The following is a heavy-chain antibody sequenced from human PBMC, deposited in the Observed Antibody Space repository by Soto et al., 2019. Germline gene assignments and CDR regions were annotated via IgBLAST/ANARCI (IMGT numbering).Heavy chain of an antibody. CDR2: IYYSGST. D-gene: IGHD5-18*01. V-gene: IGHV4-31*03. CDR1: GGSISSGGYS. CDR3: ARDSHPLGGYSYGD. J-gene: IGHJ4*02. Sequence: QVQLQESGPGLVKPSQTLSLTCTVSGGSISSGGYSWSWIRQHPGKGLEWIGYIYYSGSTYYNPSLKSRVTISVDTSKNQFSLKLSSVTAADTAVYYCARDSHPLGGYSYGDWGQGTLVTVSS.